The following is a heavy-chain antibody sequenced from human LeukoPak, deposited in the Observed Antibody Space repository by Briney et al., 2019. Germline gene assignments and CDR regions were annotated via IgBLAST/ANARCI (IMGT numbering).Heavy chain of an antibody. V-gene: IGHV4-39*01. CDR2: IYYSGST. Sequence: PSETLSLTCTVSGGSISSSSYYWGWIRQPPGKGLEWIGSIYYSGSTYYNPSLKSRVTISVDTSKNQFSLKLSSVTAADTAVYYCARQGWLRRDFDYWGQGTLVTVSS. J-gene: IGHJ4*02. CDR3: ARQGWLRRDFDY. D-gene: IGHD5-12*01. CDR1: GGSISSSSYY.